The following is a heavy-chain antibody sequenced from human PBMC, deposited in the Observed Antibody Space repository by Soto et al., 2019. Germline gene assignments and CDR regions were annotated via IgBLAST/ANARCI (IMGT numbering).Heavy chain of an antibody. CDR3: AKASTAMVATSLDY. D-gene: IGHD5-12*01. CDR1: GFTFSTFG. Sequence: QVQVVESGGGVVQPGRSLRLSCTASGFTFSTFGMHWVRQAPGKGLEWLTVISYEGSAQHYADSVKGRFTISRDNSKNTLYLQMNSLRTEDTAVYYCAKASTAMVATSLDYWGQGILVTVSS. V-gene: IGHV3-30*18. CDR2: ISYEGSAQ. J-gene: IGHJ4*02.